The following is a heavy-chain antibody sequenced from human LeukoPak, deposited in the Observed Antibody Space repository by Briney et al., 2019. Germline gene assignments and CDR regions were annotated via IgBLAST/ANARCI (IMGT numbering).Heavy chain of an antibody. J-gene: IGHJ4*02. Sequence: PGGSLRLSCAASGITFSSYWMHWVCQAPGKGLVWVSRINSDGSSTSYADSVKGRFTISRDNAKNTLYLQMNSLRAEDTAVYYCASSVQLWSPTLYWGQGTLVTVSS. CDR1: GITFSSYW. V-gene: IGHV3-74*01. D-gene: IGHD5-18*01. CDR3: ASSVQLWSPTLY. CDR2: INSDGSST.